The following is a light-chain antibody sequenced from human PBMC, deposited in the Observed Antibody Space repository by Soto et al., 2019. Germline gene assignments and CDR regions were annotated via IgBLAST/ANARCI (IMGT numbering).Light chain of an antibody. J-gene: IGLJ3*02. CDR1: SSDVGGYKY. CDR2: AVS. V-gene: IGLV2-8*01. CDR3: SSYTSSSTWV. Sequence: QSALTQPPSASGSPGQSVTISCTGTSSDVGGYKYVSWYQQYPGKAPKLMIYAVSKRPSGVPDRFSGSKSGNTASLTVSGLQAEDEADYYCSSYTSSSTWVFGGGTKLTVL.